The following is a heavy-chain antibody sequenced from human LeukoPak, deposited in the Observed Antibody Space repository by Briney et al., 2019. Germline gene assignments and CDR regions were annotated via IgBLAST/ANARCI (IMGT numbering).Heavy chain of an antibody. D-gene: IGHD2-2*01. CDR1: GGSISSGSYY. V-gene: IGHV4-61*02. CDR2: IYTSGST. CDR3: AREPPYCSSTSCPSYYFDY. J-gene: IGHJ4*02. Sequence: PSQTLSLTCTVSGGSISSGSYYWSWIRQPAGKGLEWIGRIYTSGSTNYNPSLKSRVTISVDTSKNQFSLKLSSVTAADTAVYYCAREPPYCSSTSCPSYYFDYWGQGTLVTVSS.